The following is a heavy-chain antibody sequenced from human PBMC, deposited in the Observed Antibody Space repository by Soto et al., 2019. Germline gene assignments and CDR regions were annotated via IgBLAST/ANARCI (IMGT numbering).Heavy chain of an antibody. Sequence: GASVKVSCKASGYTFSTYAMHWVRQAPGQSLEWMGWINGGTGQTRYSQRFQDRVTITRDTSAKTTYMDLTSLRSEDTAVYYCARGKGMEENYYYYGMDIRGQGTTVTVSS. V-gene: IGHV1-3*01. CDR1: GYTFSTYA. CDR3: ARGKGMEENYYYYGMDI. CDR2: INGGTGQT. D-gene: IGHD1-1*01. J-gene: IGHJ6*02.